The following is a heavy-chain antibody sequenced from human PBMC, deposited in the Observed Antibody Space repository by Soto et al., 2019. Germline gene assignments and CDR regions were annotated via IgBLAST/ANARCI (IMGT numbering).Heavy chain of an antibody. J-gene: IGHJ4*02. CDR3: GRGGGDGSLDC. CDR2: INPSGST. Sequence: VQLQQWGAGLLKPSETLSLTCAVYGGSFSGYYWRWIRQPPGKGLEWIGEINPSGSTNYNPAVKRGVTISVGASKNGWSLERSDVTAADTGVDYCGRGGGDGSLDCWGQGTLVTVSP. V-gene: IGHV4-34*01. CDR1: GGSFSGYY. D-gene: IGHD2-21*02.